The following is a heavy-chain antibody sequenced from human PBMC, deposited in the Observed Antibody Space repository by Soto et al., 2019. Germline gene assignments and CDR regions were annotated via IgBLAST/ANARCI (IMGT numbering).Heavy chain of an antibody. CDR2: IYPVDSDA. D-gene: IGHD3-9*01. V-gene: IGHV5-51*01. CDR3: AIGSVVDWKVDY. J-gene: IGHJ4*02. CDR1: GYIFPTYW. Sequence: GESLKISCKTSGYIFPTYWIGWARQMPGKGLEWMGIIYPVDSDARYSPSFQGHVTFSVDKSITTAYLQWSSLKASDTAIYYCAIGSVVDWKVDYWGQGTLVTVSS.